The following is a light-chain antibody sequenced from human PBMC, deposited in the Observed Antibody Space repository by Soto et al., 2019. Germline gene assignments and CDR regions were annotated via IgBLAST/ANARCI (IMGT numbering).Light chain of an antibody. J-gene: IGKJ1*01. Sequence: ETVLTQSPGTLSLSPGERATLSCRASQSVSSSYLAWYQQKPGQAPRLLIYGASSRATGIPDRFSGSGSGTDFTLSISRLEPEDFAVYYCQQFGSSRRVTFGLGTKVEIK. V-gene: IGKV3-20*01. CDR3: QQFGSSRRVT. CDR1: QSVSSSY. CDR2: GAS.